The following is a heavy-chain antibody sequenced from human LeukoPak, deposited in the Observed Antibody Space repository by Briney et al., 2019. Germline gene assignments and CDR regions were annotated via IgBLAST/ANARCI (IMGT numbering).Heavy chain of an antibody. Sequence: GASVKVSCKASGYTFTIYGISWVRQAPGQGLEWMGWISAYNGNTNYAQKLQGRVTMTTDTSTSTVYMELSSLRSEDTAVYYCARDLPGEFDYWGQGTLVTVSS. CDR3: ARDLPGEFDY. J-gene: IGHJ4*02. CDR1: GYTFTIYG. CDR2: ISAYNGNT. V-gene: IGHV1-18*01.